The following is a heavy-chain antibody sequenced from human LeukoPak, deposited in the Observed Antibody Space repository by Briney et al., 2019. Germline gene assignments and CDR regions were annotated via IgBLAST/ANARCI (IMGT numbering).Heavy chain of an antibody. J-gene: IGHJ4*02. CDR3: ARTYYYDSSGYYPPDY. V-gene: IGHV1-18*01. CDR2: ISAYNGNT. D-gene: IGHD3-22*01. CDR1: GYTFTSYG. Sequence: ASVKVSCKASGYTFTSYGISWVRQAPGQGLEWMGWISAYNGNTNYAQKLQGRVTMTTDTSTSTAYMELRSLSSDDTAVYYCARTYYYDSSGYYPPDYWGQGTLVTVSS.